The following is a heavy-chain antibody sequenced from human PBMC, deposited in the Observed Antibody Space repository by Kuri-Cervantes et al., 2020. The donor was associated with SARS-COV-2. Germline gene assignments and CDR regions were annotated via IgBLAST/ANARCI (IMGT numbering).Heavy chain of an antibody. Sequence: ASVKVSCKASGYSFTGYYMHWVRQAPGQGLEWMGLINPNSGGTNYAQKFQGRVTMTRDTSISTAYMELSRLRSDDTAVYYCARVPKIGHCSSTSCSGHAFDIWGQGTMVTVSS. J-gene: IGHJ3*02. D-gene: IGHD2-2*01. CDR2: INPNSGGT. CDR3: ARVPKIGHCSSTSCSGHAFDI. V-gene: IGHV1-2*02. CDR1: GYSFTGYY.